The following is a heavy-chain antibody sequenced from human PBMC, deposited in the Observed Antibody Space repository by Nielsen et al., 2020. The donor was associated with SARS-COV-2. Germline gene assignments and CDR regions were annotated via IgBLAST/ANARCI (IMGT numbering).Heavy chain of an antibody. V-gene: IGHV4-31*03. CDR1: GGSISSGGYY. CDR3: ARDNYYDSSGYSLLGY. J-gene: IGHJ4*02. Sequence: SETLSLTCTVSGGSISSGGYYWSWIRQHPGKGLEWIGYIYYSGSTNYNPSLKSRVTISVDTSKNQFSLKLSSVTAADTAVYYCARDNYYDSSGYSLLGYWGQGTLVTVSS. D-gene: IGHD3-22*01. CDR2: IYYSGST.